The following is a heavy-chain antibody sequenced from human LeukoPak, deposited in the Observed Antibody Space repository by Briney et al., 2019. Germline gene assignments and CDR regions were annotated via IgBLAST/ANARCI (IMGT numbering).Heavy chain of an antibody. CDR2: INGNGGGS. Sequence: PGGSLRLSCAASGFTFSDHAMSWVRQAPAKGLEWVSSINGNGGGSYYIDSVKGRFTISRDNSKNTLYLQMNSLRAEDTAVYYCARRSRYCSSTSCYRSVDTAMVNYYYYGMDVWGQGTTVTVSS. CDR3: ARRSRYCSSTSCYRSVDTAMVNYYYYGMDV. D-gene: IGHD2-2*02. CDR1: GFTFSDHA. J-gene: IGHJ6*02. V-gene: IGHV3-23*01.